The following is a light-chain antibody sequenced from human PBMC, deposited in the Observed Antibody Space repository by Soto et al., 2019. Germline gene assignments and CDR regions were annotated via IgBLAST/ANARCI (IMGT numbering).Light chain of an antibody. J-gene: IGKJ2*01. CDR1: QSLSSSF. Sequence: VLTQSPGTLSLSPGERATLSCRASQSLSSSFLAWYQKKPGLAPGLPLYGASNRATGIPDRFSGSGSGTDFTLSISRLEPEDFAVYFCLQYASPLYTFGQGTKLEIK. CDR2: GAS. V-gene: IGKV3-20*01. CDR3: LQYASPLYT.